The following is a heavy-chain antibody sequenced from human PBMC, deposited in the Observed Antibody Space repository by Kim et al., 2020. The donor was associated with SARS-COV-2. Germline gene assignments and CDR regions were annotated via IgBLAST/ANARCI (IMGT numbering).Heavy chain of an antibody. CDR1: GYTFTSYY. D-gene: IGHD3-10*01. CDR2: INPSGGST. CDR3: PRGSGRFGELSPFDY. J-gene: IGHJ4*02. V-gene: IGHV1-46*01. Sequence: ASVKVSCKASGYTFTSYYMHWVRQAPGQGLEWMGIINPSGGSTSYAQKFHGRVTMTRDTSTSTVYMELSSLRCEDAAVYYCPRGSGRFGELSPFDYWGQGTLVTVSS.